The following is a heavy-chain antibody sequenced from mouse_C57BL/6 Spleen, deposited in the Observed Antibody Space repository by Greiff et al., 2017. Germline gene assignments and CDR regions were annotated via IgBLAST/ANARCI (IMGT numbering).Heavy chain of an antibody. CDR1: GYTFTSYG. J-gene: IGHJ4*01. CDR2: IFTGNGNT. D-gene: IGHD2-5*01. Sequence: EVQLQQSGAELVRPGSSVKMSCKTSGYTFTSYGINWVKQRPGQGLEWIGDIFTGNGNTEYNEKFKGQATLTSDTSSSTTYMQLSSLTSENSAIYFCAREYSHYESYYCALDYWGPGTSVTVSS. V-gene: IGHV1-58*01. CDR3: AREYSHYESYYCALDY.